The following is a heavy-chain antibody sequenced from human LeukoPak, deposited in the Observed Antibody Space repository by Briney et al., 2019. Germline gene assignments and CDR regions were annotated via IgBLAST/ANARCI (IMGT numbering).Heavy chain of an antibody. D-gene: IGHD2-2*01. J-gene: IGHJ6*02. CDR2: ISYDGSNK. CDR1: GFTFSSYG. CDR3: AKDRKAAISYYYYYGMDV. V-gene: IGHV3-30*18. Sequence: GGSLRLSCAASGFTFSSYGMHWVRQAPGKGPEWVAVISYDGSNKYYADSVKGRFTISRDNSKNTLYLQMNSLRAEDTAVYYCAKDRKAAISYYYYYGMDVWGQGTTVTVSS.